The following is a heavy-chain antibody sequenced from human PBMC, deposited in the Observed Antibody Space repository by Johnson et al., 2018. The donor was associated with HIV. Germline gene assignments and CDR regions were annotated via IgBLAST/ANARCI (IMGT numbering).Heavy chain of an antibody. CDR2: ISYDGNNK. V-gene: IGHV3-30-3*01. CDR3: ARVGADAFDI. CDR1: GFIFSTYG. D-gene: IGHD1-26*01. J-gene: IGHJ3*02. Sequence: VPLVESGGGVVQPGRSLRLSCAASGFIFSTYGMHWVRQAPGRGLEWVAIISYDGNNKDYADSVKGRFTISRDNSKNTLHLQMNSLRTEDTAVYSCARVGADAFDIWGQGTMVTVSS.